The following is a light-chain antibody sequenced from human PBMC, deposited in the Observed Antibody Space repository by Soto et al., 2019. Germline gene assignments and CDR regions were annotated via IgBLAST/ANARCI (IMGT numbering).Light chain of an antibody. CDR3: QQYGSSLT. J-gene: IGKJ4*01. CDR1: QSVRSSY. V-gene: IGKV3-20*01. Sequence: EIVVTQSPGTLSLSPGERATLSCRASQSVRSSYLAWYQQKPGQAPRLLIYGASSRATGIPDRFSGSGSGTDFTLTISRLEPEECAVYCCQQYGSSLTFGGGNKVEIK. CDR2: GAS.